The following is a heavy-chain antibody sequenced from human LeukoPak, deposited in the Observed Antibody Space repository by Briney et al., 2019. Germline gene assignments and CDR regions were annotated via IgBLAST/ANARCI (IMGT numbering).Heavy chain of an antibody. Sequence: GGSLRLSCAASGFTFSSYEMNWVRQAPGKGLEWVSYISSSGSTIYYADSVKGRFTISRDNSKNTLYLQMNSLRAEDTAVYYCAKLGTMVRGDRPWGQGTLVTVSS. D-gene: IGHD3-10*01. CDR3: AKLGTMVRGDRP. CDR2: ISSSGSTI. CDR1: GFTFSSYE. J-gene: IGHJ4*02. V-gene: IGHV3-48*03.